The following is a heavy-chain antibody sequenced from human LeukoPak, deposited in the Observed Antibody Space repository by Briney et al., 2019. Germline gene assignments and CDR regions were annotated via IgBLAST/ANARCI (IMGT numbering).Heavy chain of an antibody. D-gene: IGHD2-2*01. CDR2: ISGSGGYT. CDR3: AKDALGYCSSTSCPFDY. Sequence: QTGGSLRLSCAASGFTFSNYAMTWVRQAPGKGLEWVSAISGSGGYTYYADSVKGRFTISRDSSKNTLYLQMNSLRAEDTAVYYCAKDALGYCSSTSCPFDYWGQGTLVTVSS. J-gene: IGHJ4*02. CDR1: GFTFSNYA. V-gene: IGHV3-23*01.